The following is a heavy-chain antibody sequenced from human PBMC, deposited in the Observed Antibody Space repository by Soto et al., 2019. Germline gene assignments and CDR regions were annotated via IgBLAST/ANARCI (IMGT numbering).Heavy chain of an antibody. V-gene: IGHV4-59*01. D-gene: IGHD3-10*01. CDR2: VYHSGGV. CDR3: ARRLNLGSFDH. Sequence: ATLSLTCNVSGVSLTGYHWNWIRQPPGKTLEWIGFVYHSGGVSYNPSLKGRASISVDRSKNQFSLRLSSVTASDTAVYYCARRLNLGSFDHWGQGTLVTVSS. CDR1: GVSLTGYH. J-gene: IGHJ5*02.